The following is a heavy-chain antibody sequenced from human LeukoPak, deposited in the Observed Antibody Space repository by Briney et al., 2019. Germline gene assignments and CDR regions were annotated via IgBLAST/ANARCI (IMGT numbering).Heavy chain of an antibody. J-gene: IGHJ4*02. CDR1: GFTFSSYA. CDR2: ITGSGTGT. CDR3: AKHFSSSSWYFFDS. V-gene: IGHV3-23*01. Sequence: GGSLRLSCAASGFTFSSYAMTWVRQAPGMGLKWVSTITGSGTGTYYADSVKGRFTISRDNSKNTLYLQMNSLRAEDTAVYYCAKHFSSSSWYFFDSWGQGTLVTVSS. D-gene: IGHD6-13*01.